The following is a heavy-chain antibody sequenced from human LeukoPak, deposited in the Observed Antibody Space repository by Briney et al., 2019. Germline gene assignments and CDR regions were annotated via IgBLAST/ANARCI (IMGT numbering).Heavy chain of an antibody. V-gene: IGHV1-8*03. CDR1: GYTFTSYD. D-gene: IGHD5-18*01. J-gene: IGHJ6*03. Sequence: ASXKVSCKASGYTFTSYDINWVRQATGQGLEWMGWMNPNSGNTGYAQKFQGRVTITRNTSISTDYMELSSLRSEDTAVYYCARVQLWSPYYYYYYMDVWGKGTTVTVSS. CDR2: MNPNSGNT. CDR3: ARVQLWSPYYYYYYMDV.